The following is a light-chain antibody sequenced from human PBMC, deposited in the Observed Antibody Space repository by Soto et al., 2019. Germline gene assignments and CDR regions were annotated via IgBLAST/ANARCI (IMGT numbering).Light chain of an antibody. J-gene: IGKJ1*01. CDR3: QQYNNWPPWT. CDR1: QFLSSY. CDR2: GAS. V-gene: IGKV3-15*01. Sequence: EVVLTQSPVTLSLSPGERASLSCRASQFLSSYLAWYQQIPGQSPRLLIYGASTRATGIPARFSGSGSGTEFTLTISSLQSEDFAVYYCQQYNNWPPWTFGQGTKVDIK.